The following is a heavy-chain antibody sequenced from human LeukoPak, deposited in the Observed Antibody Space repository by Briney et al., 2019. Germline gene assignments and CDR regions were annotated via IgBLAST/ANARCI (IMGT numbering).Heavy chain of an antibody. Sequence: GRSLRLSCAASGFTFSSYAMHWVRQAPGKGLEWVAVISYDGSNKYYADSVKGRFTISRDNSKNTLYLQMNSLRAEDTAVYYCARGPRSIFGVAMDYWGQGTLVTVSS. D-gene: IGHD3-3*01. CDR1: GFTFSSYA. CDR2: ISYDGSNK. J-gene: IGHJ4*02. CDR3: ARGPRSIFGVAMDY. V-gene: IGHV3-30-3*01.